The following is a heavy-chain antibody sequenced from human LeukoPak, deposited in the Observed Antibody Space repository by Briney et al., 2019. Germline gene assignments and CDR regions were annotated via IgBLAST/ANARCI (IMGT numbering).Heavy chain of an antibody. CDR2: IHDDGSNK. D-gene: IGHD5-12*01. V-gene: IGHV3-30*02. CDR1: GFIFSSYA. Sequence: GGSLRLSCAASGFIFSSYAMHWVRQALGKGLEWVAFIHDDGSNKYYADSVKGRFTISRDNSKNTLYLQMNSLRAEDTAVYYCAKDFHSGYDEGLFDYWGQGTLVTVSS. CDR3: AKDFHSGYDEGLFDY. J-gene: IGHJ4*02.